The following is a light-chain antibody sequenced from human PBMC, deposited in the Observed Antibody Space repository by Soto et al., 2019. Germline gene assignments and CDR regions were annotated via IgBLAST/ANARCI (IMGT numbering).Light chain of an antibody. V-gene: IGKV3-20*01. J-gene: IGKJ1*01. CDR3: QHFGGPWA. CDR1: QTVSSSN. CDR2: GAS. Sequence: EIVLTQSPGSLSLSPGERATLSCRASQTVSSSNLAWYQQKPGQAPRLLIYGASSRATGIPDRFSGSGSGTDFTLTISRLETEDFAVYHWQHFGGPWAFGQGTKVEI.